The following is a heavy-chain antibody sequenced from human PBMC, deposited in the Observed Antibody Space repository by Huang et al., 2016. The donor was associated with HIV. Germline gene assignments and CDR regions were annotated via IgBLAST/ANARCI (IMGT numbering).Heavy chain of an antibody. D-gene: IGHD4-17*01. CDR2: ISDEVSNK. J-gene: IGHJ3*02. CDR3: ARDRDGDYRDDAFGI. CDR1: GFTFSSYA. V-gene: IGHV3-30-3*01. Sequence: QVQLVESGGGVVQPGRSLRLSCAASGFTFSSYAMHWVRQAHVKGLEGVAFISDEVSNKYHAYSVKGRFTSSRDNSKNTLYLQMNSLRAEDTAVYFCARDRDGDYRDDAFGIWCQGTRVTVSS.